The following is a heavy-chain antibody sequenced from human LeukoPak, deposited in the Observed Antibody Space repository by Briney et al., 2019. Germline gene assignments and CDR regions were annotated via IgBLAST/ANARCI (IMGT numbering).Heavy chain of an antibody. J-gene: IGHJ5*02. CDR3: ARGRRVERRRDVCWFDP. CDR2: IRHDGSSE. CDR1: GFTFSSYG. V-gene: IGHV3-30*02. D-gene: IGHD1-1*01. Sequence: PGGSLRLSCAASGFTFSSYGIHWVRQAPGKGLEWVAFIRHDGSSEYYTDSVKGRFTISRDNSKNTLYLQMNSLRAEDTAVYYCARGRRVERRRDVCWFDPWGQGTLVTVSS.